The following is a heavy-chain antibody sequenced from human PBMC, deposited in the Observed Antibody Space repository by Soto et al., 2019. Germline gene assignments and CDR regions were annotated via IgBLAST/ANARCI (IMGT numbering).Heavy chain of an antibody. Sequence: QVQLQESGPGLVKPSQTLSLTCSVSGGSISSGAYYWTWIRQHPGKGLEWIGYIYYSGSTYYNPSLKSRVTTSVETSKNQFSLKLRSVTAADTAVYYCARDGRLVNYYCYGMDVWGQGTTVTVSS. J-gene: IGHJ6*02. CDR1: GGSISSGAYY. D-gene: IGHD6-13*01. V-gene: IGHV4-31*03. CDR3: ARDGRLVNYYCYGMDV. CDR2: IYYSGST.